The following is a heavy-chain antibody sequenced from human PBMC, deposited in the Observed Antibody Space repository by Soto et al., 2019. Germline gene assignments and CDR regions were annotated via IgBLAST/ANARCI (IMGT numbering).Heavy chain of an antibody. V-gene: IGHV1-18*01. Sequence: GASVKVSCKASGYTFTSYAITWVRQAPGQGLEWMGWISTYNGNTKYGQKLQGRVTMTTDTSTTTAYMELRSLGSDDTAVYYCAVLYDYDFSTDYFMSSGLDVWGQGTPVTVSS. CDR3: AVLYDYDFSTDYFMSSGLDV. CDR2: ISTYNGNT. J-gene: IGHJ6*02. CDR1: GYTFTSYA. D-gene: IGHD3-3*01.